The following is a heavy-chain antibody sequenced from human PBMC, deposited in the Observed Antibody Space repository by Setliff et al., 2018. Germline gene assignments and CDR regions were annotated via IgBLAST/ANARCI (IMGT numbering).Heavy chain of an antibody. D-gene: IGHD3-16*01. Sequence: PSETLSLTCTISGGFTSSFYWSWIRQAPGKGLEWIGYVDHSGSTNFSPSHKSRGTISVDTSKTQVSLTLTSVTAADTAVYYCARDYQGGWFDPWGPGTLVTVSS. CDR2: VDHSGST. J-gene: IGHJ5*02. CDR1: GGFTSSFY. V-gene: IGHV4-59*01. CDR3: ARDYQGGWFDP.